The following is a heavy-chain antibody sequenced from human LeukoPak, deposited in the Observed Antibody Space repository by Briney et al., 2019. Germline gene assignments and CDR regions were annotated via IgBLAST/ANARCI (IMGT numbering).Heavy chain of an antibody. CDR1: GGSLSSSSYY. Sequence: PSETLCLTCTVSGGSLSSSSYYWDWIRQPPGKGLEWIGSVYYSGSTYYNPSLKSRVTISVDTSKNQFSLKLSSVTAAGTAVYYCARRNKTPRGAFDIWGQGTMVTVSS. D-gene: IGHD2/OR15-2a*01. CDR3: ARRNKTPRGAFDI. CDR2: VYYSGST. V-gene: IGHV4-39*01. J-gene: IGHJ3*02.